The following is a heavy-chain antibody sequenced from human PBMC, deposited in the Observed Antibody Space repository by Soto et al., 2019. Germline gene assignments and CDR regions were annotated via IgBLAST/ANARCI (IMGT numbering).Heavy chain of an antibody. CDR3: ARHSDLGVVRPFDI. Sequence: EVQLVQSGAEVKKPGESLKISCQASGYRFNTYWIGWVRQMPGKGLEWMGIVYPDDSDTRYSPSFQGQVTFSVDKSSNTAYLQWNNLRTSDTAMYYCARHSDLGVVRPFDIWGQGTMITVSS. D-gene: IGHD2-21*01. V-gene: IGHV5-51*01. CDR2: VYPDDSDT. J-gene: IGHJ3*02. CDR1: GYRFNTYW.